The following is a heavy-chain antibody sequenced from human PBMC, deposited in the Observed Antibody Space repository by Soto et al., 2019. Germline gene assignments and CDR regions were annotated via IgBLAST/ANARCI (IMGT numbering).Heavy chain of an antibody. CDR2: ISYDGSNK. CDR1: GFTFSSYG. J-gene: IGHJ4*02. D-gene: IGHD7-27*01. CDR3: AKELGLEP. V-gene: IGHV3-30*18. Sequence: GGSLRLSCAASGFTFSSYGMHWVRQAPGKGLEWVAVISYDGSNKYYADSVKGRFTISRDNSKNTLYLQMNSLRAEDTAVYYCAKELGLEPWGQGTLVTVSS.